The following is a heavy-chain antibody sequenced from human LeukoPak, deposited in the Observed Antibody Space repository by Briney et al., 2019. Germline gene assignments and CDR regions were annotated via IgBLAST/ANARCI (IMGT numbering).Heavy chain of an antibody. CDR1: GGSFSGYY. CDR2: INHSGST. D-gene: IGHD5-12*01. V-gene: IGHV4-34*01. J-gene: IGHJ4*02. Sequence: PSETLSLTCAVYGGSFSGYYWSWIRQPPGKGLEWIGEINHSGSTNYNPSLKSRVTISVDTSKNQFSLKLSSVTAADTAVYYCARVLKSGYGKFDYWGQGTLVTVSS. CDR3: ARVLKSGYGKFDY.